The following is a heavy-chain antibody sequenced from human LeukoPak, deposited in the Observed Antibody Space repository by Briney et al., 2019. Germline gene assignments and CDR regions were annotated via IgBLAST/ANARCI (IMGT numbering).Heavy chain of an antibody. Sequence: PSQTLSLTCAVSGGSIRSADYYWSWIRQPPGKGLEWIGYIYYSGSTYYSPSLQSRVTISVDMSTNQFSLRLTSVTAADTAVYFCARVHRDGYSYLYHYFDYWGQGTLVTVSA. V-gene: IGHV4-30-4*01. D-gene: IGHD5-24*01. CDR1: GGSIRSADYY. CDR2: IYYSGST. J-gene: IGHJ4*02. CDR3: ARVHRDGYSYLYHYFDY.